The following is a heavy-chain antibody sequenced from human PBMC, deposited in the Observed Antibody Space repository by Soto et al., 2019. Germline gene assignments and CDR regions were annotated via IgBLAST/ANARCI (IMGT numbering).Heavy chain of an antibody. V-gene: IGHV3-74*01. CDR2: INSDGSST. CDR1: GFTFSSYA. D-gene: IGHD1-20*01. Sequence: GGSLRLSCAASGFTFSSYAMSWVRQAPGKGLVWVSGINSDGSSTSYADSVKGRFTISRDNAKNTLYLQMNSLRAEDTAVYYCASLGHNWNDNWFDPWGQGTLVTVSS. J-gene: IGHJ5*02. CDR3: ASLGHNWNDNWFDP.